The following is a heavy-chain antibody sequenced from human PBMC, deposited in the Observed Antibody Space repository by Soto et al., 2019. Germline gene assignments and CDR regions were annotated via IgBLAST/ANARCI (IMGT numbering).Heavy chain of an antibody. CDR2: IYHSGNT. Sequence: QVQLQESGPGLVKPSGTLSLTCAVSGGSISSSNWWSWVRQPPGKGLEWIGEIYHSGNTNYNPALRRRVTMAVDKSRNQFSLKLSSVTAAGTAVYYCARRWGEGRVDCWGQGTLVTVSS. CDR3: ARRWGEGRVDC. D-gene: IGHD3-16*01. CDR1: GGSISSSNW. V-gene: IGHV4-4*02. J-gene: IGHJ4*02.